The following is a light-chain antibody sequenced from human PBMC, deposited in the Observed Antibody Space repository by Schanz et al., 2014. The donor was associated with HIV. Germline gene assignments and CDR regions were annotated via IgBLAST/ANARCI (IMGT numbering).Light chain of an antibody. CDR2: DVT. Sequence: QSALTQPASVSGSPGQSITISCTGTRSDIGDYNFVSWYRQHPGKAPQLMIYDVTRRPSGISSRFSGSKSGNTASLTISGLQAEDEAEYFCSSYTTSKTHVFGSGTKLTVL. J-gene: IGLJ1*01. V-gene: IGLV2-14*03. CDR1: RSDIGDYNF. CDR3: SSYTTSKTHV.